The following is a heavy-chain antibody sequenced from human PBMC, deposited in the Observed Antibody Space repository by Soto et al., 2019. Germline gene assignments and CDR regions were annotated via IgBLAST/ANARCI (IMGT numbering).Heavy chain of an antibody. CDR3: ARDYSSAWYTIDY. CDR2: IWNDGSNK. D-gene: IGHD6-19*01. V-gene: IGHV3-33*01. Sequence: LRLSCATSRFTFSNYGMHWVRQAPGKGLGWVAAIWNDGSNKYYADSAKGRFTISRDNSKNTLDLQRNSLRAEDTAVYYCARDYSSAWYTIDYWGQGTLVTVSS. J-gene: IGHJ4*02. CDR1: RFTFSNYG.